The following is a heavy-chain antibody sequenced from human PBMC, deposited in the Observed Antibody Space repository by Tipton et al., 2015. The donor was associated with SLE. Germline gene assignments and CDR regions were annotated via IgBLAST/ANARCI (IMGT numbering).Heavy chain of an antibody. Sequence: TLSLTCTVSGGSISSYYWSWIRQPPGKGLEWIGYIYTSGSTNYNPSLKSRVTISVDTSTNQFSLKLSSVTAADTAVYFCARGGSSSWSDDAFDIWGQGTMVTVSS. CDR1: GGSISSYY. D-gene: IGHD6-13*01. V-gene: IGHV4-4*08. CDR3: ARGGSSSWSDDAFDI. CDR2: IYTSGST. J-gene: IGHJ3*02.